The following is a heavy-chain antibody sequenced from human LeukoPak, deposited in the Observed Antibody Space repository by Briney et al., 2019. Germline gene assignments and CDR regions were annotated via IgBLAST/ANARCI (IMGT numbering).Heavy chain of an antibody. Sequence: PLASVKVSCKASGYTFTGYNMHWVRQAPGQGLEWMGWINPNSGGTNYAQKFQGRVTMTRDTSISTAYMELSRLRSDDTAVYYCARDTTVVRSPPGYWGQGTLVTVSS. D-gene: IGHD4-23*01. J-gene: IGHJ4*02. CDR2: INPNSGGT. CDR3: ARDTTVVRSPPGY. V-gene: IGHV1-2*02. CDR1: GYTFTGYN.